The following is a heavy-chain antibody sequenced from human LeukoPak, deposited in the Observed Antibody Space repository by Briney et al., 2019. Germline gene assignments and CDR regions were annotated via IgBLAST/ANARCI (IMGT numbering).Heavy chain of an antibody. V-gene: IGHV3-7*01. D-gene: IGHD6-13*01. J-gene: IGHJ3*02. CDR3: ARKMKQHDAFDI. Sequence: GGTLRLSCAASGFTFSSYSMNWVRQAPGKGLEWVANIKQDGSEKYYVDSVKGRFTISRDNAKNSLYLQMNSLRAEDTAVYYCARKMKQHDAFDIWGQGTMVTVSS. CDR2: IKQDGSEK. CDR1: GFTFSSYS.